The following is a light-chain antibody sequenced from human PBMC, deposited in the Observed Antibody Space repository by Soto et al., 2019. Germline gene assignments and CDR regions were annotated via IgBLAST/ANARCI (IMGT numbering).Light chain of an antibody. CDR3: RESSSYCRK. J-gene: IGKJ1*01. Sequence: QTPASPSWGPGEKVTFYCRASQSVSRKLAWYQHKPGQAPRLLISGASTGDTGLPDRLSGSGSGTDFTLRIRGLAFEEFATYDCRESSSYCRKIGRGTKVDNK. CDR2: GAS. V-gene: IGKV3D-15*01. CDR1: QSVSRK.